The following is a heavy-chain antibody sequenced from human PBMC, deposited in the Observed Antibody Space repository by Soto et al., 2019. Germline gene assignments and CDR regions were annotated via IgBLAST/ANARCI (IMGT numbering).Heavy chain of an antibody. J-gene: IGHJ4*02. CDR2: TCYRSKWYN. V-gene: IGHV6-1*01. Sequence: SQTLALPCGISGDSVSSISSACNLIRQSPSRGLEWLGRTCYRSKWYNGYAVCVKSRITINRDTSKNQFSLQLNSVTPEDTAVYYCARTQSVFDYWGQGTLVTVSS. CDR1: GDSVSSISSA. CDR3: ARTQSVFDY.